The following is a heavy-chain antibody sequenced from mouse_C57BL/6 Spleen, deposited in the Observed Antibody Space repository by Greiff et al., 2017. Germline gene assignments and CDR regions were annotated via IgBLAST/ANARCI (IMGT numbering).Heavy chain of an antibody. D-gene: IGHD1-1*01. V-gene: IGHV1-82*01. Sequence: LVKPGASVKISCKASGYAFSSSWMNWVKQRPGKGLEWIGRIYPGDGDTNYNGKFKGKATLTADKSSSTAYMQLSSLTSEDSAVYFCARDGSSSYAMDYWGQGTSVTVSS. CDR2: IYPGDGDT. CDR3: ARDGSSSYAMDY. CDR1: GYAFSSSW. J-gene: IGHJ4*01.